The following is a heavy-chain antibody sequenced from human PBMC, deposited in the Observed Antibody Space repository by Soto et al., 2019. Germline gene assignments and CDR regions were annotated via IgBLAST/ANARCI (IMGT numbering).Heavy chain of an antibody. Sequence: QVQLVQSGAEVKKPGASVKVSCKASGYTFTNYDFSWVRQAPGQGLEWMGWINAYNGNTNYPQKLQGRVTMTTDTYTRPANMELGSLGSYDTAVYDCGRDLGEGGPFDCWGQGTLVTVSS. J-gene: IGHJ4*02. CDR2: INAYNGNT. CDR3: GRDLGEGGPFDC. D-gene: IGHD2-15*01. V-gene: IGHV1-18*01. CDR1: GYTFTNYD.